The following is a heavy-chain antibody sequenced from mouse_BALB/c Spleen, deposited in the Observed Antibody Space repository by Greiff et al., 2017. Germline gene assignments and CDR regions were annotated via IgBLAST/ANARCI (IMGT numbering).Heavy chain of an antibody. Sequence: VQLQQSGPELVKPGASVKISCKASGYSFTSYYIHWVKQRPGQGLEWIGWIFPGSGNTKYNEKFKGKATLTADTSSSTAYMQLSSLTSEDSAVYFCARRNYYYAMDYWGQGTSVTVSS. CDR3: ARRNYYYAMDY. J-gene: IGHJ4*01. V-gene: IGHV1-66*01. CDR1: GYSFTSYY. CDR2: IFPGSGNT.